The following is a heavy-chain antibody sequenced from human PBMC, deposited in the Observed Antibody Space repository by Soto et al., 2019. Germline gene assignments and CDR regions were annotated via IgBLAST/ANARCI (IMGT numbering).Heavy chain of an antibody. CDR1: NGSIANDDW. Sequence: NPSETLSLTCAVSNGSIANDDWWTWVRQSPGKGLEWIGEVYHTGRSGSTNYNPSLRSRASISLDTSKTQVSLRLSSVTAADTAVYYCTITTRAFCTPDIWGQGTTVTVSS. CDR3: TITTRAFCTPDI. J-gene: IGHJ3*02. V-gene: IGHV4-4*02. D-gene: IGHD2-2*01. CDR2: VYHTGRSGST.